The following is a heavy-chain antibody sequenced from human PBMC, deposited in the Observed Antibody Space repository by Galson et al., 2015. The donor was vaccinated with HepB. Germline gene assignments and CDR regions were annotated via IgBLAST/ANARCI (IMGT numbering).Heavy chain of an antibody. J-gene: IGHJ3*02. CDR2: IWYDGSNK. V-gene: IGHV3-33*01. CDR1: GFTFSSYG. Sequence: SLRLSCAASGFTFSSYGMHWVRQAPGKGLEWVAVIWYDGSNKYYADSVKGRFTISRDNSKNTLYLQMNSLRAEDTAVYYCARAWDVWGTGQDAFDIWGQGTMVTVSS. CDR3: ARAWDVWGTGQDAFDI. D-gene: IGHD3-16*01.